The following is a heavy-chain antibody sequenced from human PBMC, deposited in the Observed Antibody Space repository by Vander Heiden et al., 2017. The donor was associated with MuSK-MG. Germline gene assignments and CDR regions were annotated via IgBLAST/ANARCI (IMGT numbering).Heavy chain of an antibody. Sequence: EVKLVDSGGGLVQPGGSLRLSCAASGFTITTYSMNWVRQAPGKGLEFVAHIGSDDITEYKEDVVRGRFTISRDSAKNLLFLDMYNLRGDDTAVYYCARDAAGDSGYHFFFDYWGRGTLVTVSS. D-gene: IGHD3-22*01. CDR3: ARDAAGDSGYHFFFDY. V-gene: IGHV3-48*01. J-gene: IGHJ4*02. CDR2: IGSDDITE. CDR1: GFTITTYS.